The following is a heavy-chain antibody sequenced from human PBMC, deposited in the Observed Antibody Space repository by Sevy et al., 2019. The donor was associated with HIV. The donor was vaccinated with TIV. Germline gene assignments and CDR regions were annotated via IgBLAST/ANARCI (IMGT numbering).Heavy chain of an antibody. D-gene: IGHD3-16*01. CDR1: GFNFSSYW. CDR2: IKQDGSER. V-gene: IGHV3-7*01. CDR3: ARAIGLGY. Sequence: WGSLRLSCAASGFNFSSYWMSWVRQAPGRGLEWVANIKQDGSERYYVDSVKGRFTISRDNAKNSLYMQMNSLRAEDTAVYYCARAIGLGYWGQGTLVTVSS. J-gene: IGHJ4*02.